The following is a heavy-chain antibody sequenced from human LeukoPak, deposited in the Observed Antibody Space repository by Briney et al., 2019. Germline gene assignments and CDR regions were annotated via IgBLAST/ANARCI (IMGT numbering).Heavy chain of an antibody. CDR1: GGSISSYY. V-gene: IGHV4-59*01. CDR3: ARGRAGITIFGVPTQPIDY. J-gene: IGHJ4*02. D-gene: IGHD3-3*01. Sequence: SSETLSLTCTVSGGSISSYYWSWIRQPPGKGLEWIGYIYYSGSTNYNPSLKSRVTISVDTSKNQFSLKLSSVTAADTAVYYCARGRAGITIFGVPTQPIDYWGQGTLVTVSS. CDR2: IYYSGST.